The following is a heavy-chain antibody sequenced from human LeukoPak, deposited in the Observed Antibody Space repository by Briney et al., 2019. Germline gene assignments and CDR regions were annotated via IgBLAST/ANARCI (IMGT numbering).Heavy chain of an antibody. CDR1: GLTFSSYA. Sequence: GGSLRLSCAASGLTFSSYAMHWVRQAPGKGLEWVAVISYDGSNKYYADSVKGRFTISRDNSKNTLYLQMNSLRAEDTAVYYCARGFGSGSCYSLDYWGQGTLVTVSS. D-gene: IGHD3-10*01. CDR2: ISYDGSNK. J-gene: IGHJ4*02. V-gene: IGHV3-30-3*01. CDR3: ARGFGSGSCYSLDY.